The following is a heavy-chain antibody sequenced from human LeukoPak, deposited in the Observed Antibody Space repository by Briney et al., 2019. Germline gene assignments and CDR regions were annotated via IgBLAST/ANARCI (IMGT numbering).Heavy chain of an antibody. CDR1: GYTFTGYY. CDR2: INPNSGGT. D-gene: IGHD5-24*01. J-gene: IGHJ4*02. V-gene: IGHV1-2*02. CDR3: ARIGSLRDGYSRDY. Sequence: ASVKVSCKASGYTFTGYYIHWVRQAPGQGLEWMGWINPNSGGTNYPQKFQGRVTMTRDTSISTAYMELSRQTSDDTAAYYCARIGSLRDGYSRDYWGQGTLVTVSS.